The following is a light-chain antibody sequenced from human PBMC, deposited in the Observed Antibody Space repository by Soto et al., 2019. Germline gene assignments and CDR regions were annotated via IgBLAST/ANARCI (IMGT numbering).Light chain of an antibody. CDR2: KAS. CDR3: QQYHNYRT. V-gene: IGKV1-5*03. CDR1: QSISSW. Sequence: DIQMTQSPSTLSASVGDRVTITCRASQSISSWLAWYQQKPGKAPKLLIYKASSLESGVPSRFSGSGSGTEFTLIINSLQPDDFATYYCQQYHNYRTFGQGTKVEVK. J-gene: IGKJ1*01.